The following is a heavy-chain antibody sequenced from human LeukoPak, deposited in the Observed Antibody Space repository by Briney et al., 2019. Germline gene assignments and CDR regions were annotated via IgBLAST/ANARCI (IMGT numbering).Heavy chain of an antibody. V-gene: IGHV4-4*07. Sequence: PSETLSLTCTVSGGSTSNYFCTWLRQSAGKGLEWIGRIHTSGSTNYNPSLKSRVSMSVDTSKNQLSLKLSSVTAADTAVYYCARDPEGHGYYFDYWGQGALVTVSS. J-gene: IGHJ4*02. D-gene: IGHD3-3*01. CDR1: GGSTSNYF. CDR3: ARDPEGHGYYFDY. CDR2: IHTSGST.